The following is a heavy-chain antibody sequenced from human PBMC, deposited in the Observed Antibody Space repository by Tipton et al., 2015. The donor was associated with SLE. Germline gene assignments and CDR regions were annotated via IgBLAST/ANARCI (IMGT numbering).Heavy chain of an antibody. Sequence: QLVQSGAEVKKPGASVKVSCKTSGYIFTNYDIAWVRQAPGQGLEWMGWINAYNGDTNYAQKVQGRVTMTTDASTSTAYMELRSLRSDDTAVYYCARQLALDAFDIWGQGTMVTVSS. V-gene: IGHV1-18*01. CDR2: INAYNGDT. CDR1: GYIFTNYD. J-gene: IGHJ3*02. D-gene: IGHD1-1*01. CDR3: ARQLALDAFDI.